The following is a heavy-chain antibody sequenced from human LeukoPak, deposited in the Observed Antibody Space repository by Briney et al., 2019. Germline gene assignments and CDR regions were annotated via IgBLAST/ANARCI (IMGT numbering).Heavy chain of an antibody. D-gene: IGHD1-14*01. CDR3: ARARYKAPVADAYFDY. CDR2: INPSGGST. J-gene: IGHJ4*02. Sequence: ASVKVSCKASGYTFTIYYMHWVRQAPGQGLEWMGIINPSGGSTSYAQKFQGRVTMTRDTSTSTVYMELSSLRSEDTAVYYCARARYKAPVADAYFDYWGQGTLVTASS. CDR1: GYTFTIYY. V-gene: IGHV1-46*01.